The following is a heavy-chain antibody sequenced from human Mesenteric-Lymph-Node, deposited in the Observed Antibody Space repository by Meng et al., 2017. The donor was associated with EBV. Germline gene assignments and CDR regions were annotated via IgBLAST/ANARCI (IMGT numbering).Heavy chain of an antibody. V-gene: IGHV4-61*01. CDR2: ISDTGST. D-gene: IGHD5-24*01. Sequence: VQLKASGPGLVKPSETLSLTCTVSGGSVSSGSHYWSWIRQPPGKGLEWIGYISDTGSTNYNPSLKSRVTISVDTSKNQFSLKLSSVTAADTAVYYCARDRYFKSRDLFAAGYYYGMDVWGQGTTVTVSS. CDR3: ARDRYFKSRDLFAAGYYYGMDV. CDR1: GGSVSSGSHY. J-gene: IGHJ6*02.